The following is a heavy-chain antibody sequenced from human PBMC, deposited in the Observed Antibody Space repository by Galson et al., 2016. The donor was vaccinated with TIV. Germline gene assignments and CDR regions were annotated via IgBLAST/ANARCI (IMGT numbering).Heavy chain of an antibody. D-gene: IGHD4-17*01. CDR1: GFSLTTTGMC. CDR3: ARTPYVDSFGWYFDL. J-gene: IGHJ2*01. CDR2: IAWDDDK. V-gene: IGHV2-70*11. Sequence: PALVKPTQTLTLTCTFSGFSLTTTGMCVSWIRQAPGKGLEWLARIAWDDDKYYSISLKSRLTVSKDTSKNQVVLTMTDMDPVDTATYYCARTPYVDSFGWYFDLWGRGTLVTVSS.